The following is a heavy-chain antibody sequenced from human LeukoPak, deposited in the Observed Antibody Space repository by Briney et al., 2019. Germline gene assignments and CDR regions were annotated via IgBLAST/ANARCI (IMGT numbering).Heavy chain of an antibody. CDR3: ARHVQTKYDFWSGSYADY. CDR2: IYFSWST. V-gene: IGHV4-39*01. J-gene: IGHJ4*02. CDR1: GGSISSSSYY. Sequence: SETLSLTCTVSGGSISSSSYYWGWIRPPPGKGLEWIGSIYFSWSTYYNVSLKTRVIISVDTSRNKFSLKLSSVTAADTAVYYCARHVQTKYDFWSGSYADYWGQGTLVTVSS. D-gene: IGHD3-3*01.